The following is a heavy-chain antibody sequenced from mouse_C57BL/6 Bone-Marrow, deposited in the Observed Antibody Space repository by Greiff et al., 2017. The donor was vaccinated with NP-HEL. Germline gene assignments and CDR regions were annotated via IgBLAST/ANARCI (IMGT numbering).Heavy chain of an antibody. J-gene: IGHJ2*01. D-gene: IGHD1-1*01. CDR1: GYTFTSYW. CDR2: IYPGSGST. V-gene: IGHV1-55*01. Sequence: QVQLKQPGAELVKPGASVKMSCKASGYTFTSYWITWVKQRPGQGLEWIGDIYPGSGSTNYNEKFKSKATLTVDTSSSTAYMQLSSLTSEDSAVYYCARCVYYGSSFFDYWGQGTTLTVSS. CDR3: ARCVYYGSSFFDY.